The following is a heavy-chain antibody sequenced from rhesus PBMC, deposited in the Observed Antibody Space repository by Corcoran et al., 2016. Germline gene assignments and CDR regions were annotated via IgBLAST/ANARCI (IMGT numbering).Heavy chain of an antibody. CDR3: ARWIYGSSYRDAFDF. D-gene: IGHD4-29*01. Sequence: QVQLQESGPGLVKPSETLSLTCAVSGGSIRSNYWSWIRQAPGTGLEWIGRIYGRCGSTDYNPSLKSRVTISTDTYKNQFSLKLSSVTAADTAVYYCARWIYGSSYRDAFDFWGQGLRVTVSS. V-gene: IGHV4-160*01. CDR2: IYGRCGST. CDR1: GGSIRSNY. J-gene: IGHJ3*01.